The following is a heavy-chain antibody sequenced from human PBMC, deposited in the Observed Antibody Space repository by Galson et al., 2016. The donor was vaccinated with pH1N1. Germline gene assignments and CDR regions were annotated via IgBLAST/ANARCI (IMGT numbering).Heavy chain of an antibody. CDR3: ARGEESYSSGWDAFHI. CDR1: GFIFSSYA. J-gene: IGHJ3*02. Sequence: SLRLSCAASGFIFSSYAMHWVRQAPGKGLEYVSAISSNGGSTYYANSVKGRFTTSRDNSKNTLYLQMGSLRAEDMALYYCARGEESYSSGWDAFHIWGQGTMVTVSS. D-gene: IGHD6-19*01. V-gene: IGHV3-64*01. CDR2: ISSNGGST.